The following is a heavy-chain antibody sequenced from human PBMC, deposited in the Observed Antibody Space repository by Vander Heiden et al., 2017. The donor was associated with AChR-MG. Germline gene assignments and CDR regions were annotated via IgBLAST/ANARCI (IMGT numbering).Heavy chain of an antibody. CDR1: GYTFTDYG. CDR2: VSAYNGKT. CDR3: ARVSGSDVLLWGTPAAHTTNCLDP. D-gene: IGHD6-13*01. V-gene: IGHV1-18*01. J-gene: IGHJ5*02. Sequence: QVQLVQSGTEVKKPGASVKVSCKASGYTFTDYGITWVRQAPGQGPEWMGWVSAYNGKTDYTQILQDRVTMTTDASTTTAYMELRGLRSDDTAVYYCARVSGSDVLLWGTPAAHTTNCLDPWGQGTLVIVSS.